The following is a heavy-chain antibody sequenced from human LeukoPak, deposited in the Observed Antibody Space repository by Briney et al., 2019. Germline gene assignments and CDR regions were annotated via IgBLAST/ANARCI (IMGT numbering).Heavy chain of an antibody. Sequence: GGSLSLSCAASGFTFSAYWMHWVRQVPGKGLVWVSRVNREGTTTIYADSVKGRFTISRDNGKNTLYLQMNSLRAEDTAVYYCARDSDWLLFDYWGQGTLVTVSS. D-gene: IGHD3-9*01. CDR2: VNREGTTT. J-gene: IGHJ4*02. V-gene: IGHV3-74*01. CDR1: GFTFSAYW. CDR3: ARDSDWLLFDY.